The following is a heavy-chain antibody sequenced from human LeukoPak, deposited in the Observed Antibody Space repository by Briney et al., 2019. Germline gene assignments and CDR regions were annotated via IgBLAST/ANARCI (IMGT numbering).Heavy chain of an antibody. CDR1: GGSISGYY. Sequence: SETLSLTCAVSGGSISGYYWSWIRQPPGEGLEWIGYIYYSGSTNYNPSLKSRVTISVDTSKNEFSLKLSSVTAADTAVYYCARDKGPPYYWGQGTLVTVSS. J-gene: IGHJ4*02. CDR3: ARDKGPPYY. V-gene: IGHV4-59*01. CDR2: IYYSGST.